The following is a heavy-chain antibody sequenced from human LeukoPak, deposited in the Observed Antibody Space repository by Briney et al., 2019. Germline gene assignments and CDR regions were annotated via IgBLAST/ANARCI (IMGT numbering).Heavy chain of an antibody. CDR1: GGSISSSSYY. D-gene: IGHD3-10*01. J-gene: IGHJ6*03. V-gene: IGHV4-39*07. Sequence: PSETLSLTCTVSGGSISSSSYYWGWIRQPPGKGLEWIGSIYYRGSTYYNPSLRSRVTISVDTSKKQFSLKLPSVTAADTAVYYCARDRYGSGSLYYYYYYMDVWGKGTTVTVSS. CDR2: IYYRGST. CDR3: ARDRYGSGSLYYYYYYMDV.